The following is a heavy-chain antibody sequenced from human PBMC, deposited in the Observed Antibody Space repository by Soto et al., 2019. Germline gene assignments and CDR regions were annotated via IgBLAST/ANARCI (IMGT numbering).Heavy chain of an antibody. V-gene: IGHV5-51*01. Sequence: PGGSLKLSCNGSGYSFTNYWIGWGRQPPGNGLECMGIIYPDDSDTRYSPSFQGQVTISADKSISTAYLQWSSLKASDTAMYYCARPLRESSCGSRQSYYYYGMDVWGQGTTVTVSS. CDR3: ARPLRESSCGSRQSYYYYGMDV. J-gene: IGHJ6*02. D-gene: IGHD2-15*01. CDR1: GYSFTNYW. CDR2: IYPDDSDT.